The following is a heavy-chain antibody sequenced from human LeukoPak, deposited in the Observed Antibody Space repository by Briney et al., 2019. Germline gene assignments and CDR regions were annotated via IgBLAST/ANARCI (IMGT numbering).Heavy chain of an antibody. V-gene: IGHV1-69*13. CDR3: ARGAVATIETYYFDY. CDR1: GGTFSSYA. J-gene: IGHJ4*02. D-gene: IGHD5-12*01. CDR2: IIPIFGTA. Sequence: SVKVSCKASGGTFSSYAISWVRQAPGQGLEWMGGIIPIFGTANYAQKFQGRVTITADESTSTAYMELSSLRSEDTAVYYCARGAVATIETYYFDYWGQGTLVTVSS.